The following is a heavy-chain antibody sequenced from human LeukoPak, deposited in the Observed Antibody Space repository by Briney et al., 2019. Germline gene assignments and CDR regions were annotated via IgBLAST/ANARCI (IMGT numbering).Heavy chain of an antibody. CDR2: FDPEDGET. CDR1: GYTLTELS. V-gene: IGHV1-24*01. Sequence: ASVKVSCKVSGYTLTELSMHWVRQAPGKGLEGMGGFDPEDGETIYAQKFQGRVTMTEDTSTDTAYMELSSLRSEDTAVYYCATDPLYYYGSGRDYWGQGTLVTVSS. D-gene: IGHD3-10*01. J-gene: IGHJ4*02. CDR3: ATDPLYYYGSGRDY.